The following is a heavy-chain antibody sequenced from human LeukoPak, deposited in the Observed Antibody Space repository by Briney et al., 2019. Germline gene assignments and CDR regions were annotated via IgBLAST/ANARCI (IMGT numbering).Heavy chain of an antibody. J-gene: IGHJ5*02. CDR3: AKDRGPYIGIANNWFDP. CDR2: ISGGGSST. D-gene: IGHD1-1*01. CDR1: GFTFHIYA. Sequence: GGSLRLSCVASGFTFHIYAMNWVRQAQGEGLEWVSGISGGGSSTHHADFVKGRFTISRDNSKNTIYLEINSLRGEDTAVYYCAKDRGPYIGIANNWFDPWGQGTLVIVSS. V-gene: IGHV3-23*01.